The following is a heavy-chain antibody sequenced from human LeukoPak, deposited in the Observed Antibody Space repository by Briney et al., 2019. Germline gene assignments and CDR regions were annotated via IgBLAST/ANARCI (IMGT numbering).Heavy chain of an antibody. Sequence: ASVKVSCKASGYTFTSYGISWVRQAPGQGLEWMGWISAYNGNTNYAQKLQGRVTMTTDTSTSTAYMELRSLRSDDTAVYYCARDSTVHDYGDSYNWFDPWGQGTLVTVSS. J-gene: IGHJ5*02. CDR1: GYTFTSYG. D-gene: IGHD4-17*01. V-gene: IGHV1-18*01. CDR2: ISAYNGNT. CDR3: ARDSTVHDYGDSYNWFDP.